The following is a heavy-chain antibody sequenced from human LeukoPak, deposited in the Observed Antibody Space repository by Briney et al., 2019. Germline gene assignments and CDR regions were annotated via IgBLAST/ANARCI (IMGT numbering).Heavy chain of an antibody. CDR2: ISSSGSTI. D-gene: IGHD1-26*01. J-gene: IGHJ3*02. CDR3: AKGSGSYLTPHSFAFDI. V-gene: IGHV3-48*03. CDR1: GFTFSSYE. Sequence: GGSLRLSCAASGFTFSSYEMNWVRQAPGKGLEWVSYISSSGSTIYYADSVKGRFTISRDNSKNTLYLQMNSLRAEDTAVYYCAKGSGSYLTPHSFAFDIWGQGTMVTVSS.